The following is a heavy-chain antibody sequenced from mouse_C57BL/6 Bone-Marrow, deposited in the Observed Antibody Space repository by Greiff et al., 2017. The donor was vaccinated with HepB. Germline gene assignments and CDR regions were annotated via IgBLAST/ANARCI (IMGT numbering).Heavy chain of an antibody. CDR2: INSDGGST. CDR1: EYAFTSYD. CDR3: ASGVWFAY. Sequence: EVQLQESGGGLVQPGESLKLSCESTEYAFTSYDMSWVRQTPEKRLELVAAINSDGGSTYYPDTMERRFTISRDNTKKTLYLQMSSLRSEDTALYYCASGVWFAYWGWGTGITVSA. J-gene: IGHJ3*01. V-gene: IGHV5-2*01.